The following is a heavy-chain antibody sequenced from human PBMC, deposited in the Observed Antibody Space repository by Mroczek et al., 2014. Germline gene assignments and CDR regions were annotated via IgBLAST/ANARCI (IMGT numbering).Heavy chain of an antibody. CDR3: ARSVLGLYTTSVWSFNGSGNFDY. D-gene: IGHD3-3*01. CDR1: GGSFSGYY. CDR2: INHSGST. Sequence: QVQLQQWGAGLLKPSETLSLTCAVYGGSFSGYYWSWIRQPPGKGLEWIGEINHSGSTNYNPSLKSRVTISVDTSKNQFSLKLSSVTAADTAVYYCARSVLGLYTTSVWSFNGSGNFDYWGQGTLVTVSS. V-gene: IGHV4-34*01. J-gene: IGHJ4*02.